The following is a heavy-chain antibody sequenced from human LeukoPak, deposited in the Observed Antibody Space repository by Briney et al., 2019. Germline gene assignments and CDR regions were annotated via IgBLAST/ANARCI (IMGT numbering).Heavy chain of an antibody. D-gene: IGHD3-16*02. V-gene: IGHV4-61*01. CDR3: ARRYRGFFDY. Sequence: SQTLSLTCTVSGGSISSGSYYWSWIRLSPGKGLEWIGYIYSSGSTNYNPSLRSRVTISVDTSKRQFSLKVNSVTAADTAVYYCARRYRGFFDYWGQGILVTVSS. J-gene: IGHJ4*02. CDR1: GGSISSGSYY. CDR2: IYSSGST.